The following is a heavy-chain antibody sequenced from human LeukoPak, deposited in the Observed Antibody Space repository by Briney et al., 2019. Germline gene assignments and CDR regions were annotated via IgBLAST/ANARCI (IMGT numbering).Heavy chain of an antibody. CDR1: SGSISSHY. J-gene: IGHJ5*02. CDR2: IYYTGST. Sequence: SETLYLIWTVTSGSISSHYWNWIRQPPGKGPEWIGYIYYTGSTNYNPSLKSRVTISVDTSKNYFSLRLSSVTAADTAVYYCARDLVFDPWGQGTLVTVSS. V-gene: IGHV4-59*11. CDR3: ARDLVFDP.